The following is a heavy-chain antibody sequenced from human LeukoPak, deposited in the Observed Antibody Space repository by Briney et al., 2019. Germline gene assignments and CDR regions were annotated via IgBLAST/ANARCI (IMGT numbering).Heavy chain of an antibody. CDR1: GFTFSSYG. CDR3: AKPPYCSGGSCYSVGYFDL. Sequence: PGGSLRLSCAASGFTFSSYGMHWVRQAPGKGLEWVALISFDGSNEYYADSVKGRFTISRGNSKNTLYLQMNSLRAEDTAVYYCAKPPYCSGGSCYSVGYFDLWGRGTLVTVSS. D-gene: IGHD2-15*01. CDR2: ISFDGSNE. V-gene: IGHV3-30*18. J-gene: IGHJ2*01.